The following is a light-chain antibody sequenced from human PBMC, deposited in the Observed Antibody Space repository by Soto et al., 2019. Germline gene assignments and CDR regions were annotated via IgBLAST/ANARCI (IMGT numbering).Light chain of an antibody. CDR2: GAS. CDR3: QQYGSSPFT. Sequence: EIVLTQSPGTLSLSPGERATLSCRASQSVSSSYLAWYQQKPGQAPRLLIYGASGRATGIPDRFSGSGSGTAFTLTISRLEPEDFAVYYCQQYGSSPFTFGGGTKVEIK. CDR1: QSVSSSY. J-gene: IGKJ4*01. V-gene: IGKV3-20*01.